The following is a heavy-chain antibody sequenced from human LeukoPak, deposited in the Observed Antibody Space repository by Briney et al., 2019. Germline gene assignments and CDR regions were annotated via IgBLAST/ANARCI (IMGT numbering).Heavy chain of an antibody. CDR1: GFNFRSYA. V-gene: IGHV3-23*01. Sequence: GGSLRLSCAASGFNFRSYAMNWVRQAPGKGLEWVSGISGGGDNTYNADSVRGRFTISRDNSKNTLYLQMNSLRAEDTALYYCAKALSQTGSYYSACDYWGQGTLVTVSS. D-gene: IGHD1-26*01. CDR3: AKALSQTGSYYSACDY. J-gene: IGHJ4*02. CDR2: ISGGGDNT.